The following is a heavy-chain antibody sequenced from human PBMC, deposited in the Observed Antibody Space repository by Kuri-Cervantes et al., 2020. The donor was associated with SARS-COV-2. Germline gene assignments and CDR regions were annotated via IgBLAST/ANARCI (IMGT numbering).Heavy chain of an antibody. D-gene: IGHD1-1*01. CDR2: ISWNSGNI. CDR3: VRDGDHWNFDY. CDR1: GFTFDEYA. Sequence: GGSLTLSCAASGFTFDEYAMHWVRQAPGKGLEWVSGISWNSGNIDYADSVKGRFTLSRDNAKNMLFLQMNSLRAEDTAVYYCVRDGDHWNFDYWGQGTLVTVSS. J-gene: IGHJ4*02. V-gene: IGHV3-9*01.